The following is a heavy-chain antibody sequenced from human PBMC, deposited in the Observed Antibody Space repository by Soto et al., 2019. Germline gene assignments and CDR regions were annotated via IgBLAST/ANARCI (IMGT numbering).Heavy chain of an antibody. D-gene: IGHD6-25*01. CDR3: AREGAAADFYYYYMDV. CDR2: INPNSGDT. Sequence: QVPLVQSGAEVKKPGASVKVSCKASGYTFTGYYVHWVRQAPGQGLEWMGWINPNSGDTNYAQNVQGWVTMTRDTTISTAYMQLRRLRSGDTAVYFCAREGAAADFYYYYMDVWGRGTTVTVSS. J-gene: IGHJ6*03. V-gene: IGHV1-2*04. CDR1: GYTFTGYY.